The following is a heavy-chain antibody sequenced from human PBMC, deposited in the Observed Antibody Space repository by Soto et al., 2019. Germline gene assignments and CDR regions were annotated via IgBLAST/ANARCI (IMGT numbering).Heavy chain of an antibody. D-gene: IGHD3-9*01. CDR2: IKQDGSEK. Sequence: GGSLRLSCAASGFTFSSYWMSWVRQAPGKGLEWVANIKQDGSEKYYVDSVKGRFTISRDNAKNSLYLQMNSLRAEDTAVYYCASDHARDDILTGYYGSYYYGMDVWGQGTTVTVSS. V-gene: IGHV3-7*05. CDR3: ASDHARDDILTGYYGSYYYGMDV. CDR1: GFTFSSYW. J-gene: IGHJ6*02.